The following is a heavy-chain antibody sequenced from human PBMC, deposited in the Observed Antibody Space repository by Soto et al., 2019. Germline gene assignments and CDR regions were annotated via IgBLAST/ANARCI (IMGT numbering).Heavy chain of an antibody. D-gene: IGHD6-13*01. Sequence: EVQLLESGGGLVQPGESLRLSCAVSGFTFSNYAMSWVRQVPGKGLEWVSTISGSGGSTYYADSVKGRFTISRDNSKNTLYLQMNGLRAEDADVYYCVEQQMRDIWAFDYWGQGTLVTVSS. CDR3: VEQQMRDIWAFDY. CDR1: GFTFSNYA. V-gene: IGHV3-23*01. J-gene: IGHJ4*02. CDR2: ISGSGGST.